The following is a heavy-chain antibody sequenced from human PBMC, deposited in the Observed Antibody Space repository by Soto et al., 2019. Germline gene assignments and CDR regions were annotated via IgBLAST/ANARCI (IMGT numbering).Heavy chain of an antibody. CDR2: INHSGST. J-gene: IGHJ4*02. D-gene: IGHD3-16*02. Sequence: SETLSLTCAVYGGSFSGYYWSWIRQPPGKGLEWIGEINHSGSTNYNPSLKSRVTVSVDTSKNQFSLKLSSVTAADTAVYYCARRQPYYDYVWGSYRYTLFDYWGQGTLVTVSS. V-gene: IGHV4-34*01. CDR3: ARRQPYYDYVWGSYRYTLFDY. CDR1: GGSFSGYY.